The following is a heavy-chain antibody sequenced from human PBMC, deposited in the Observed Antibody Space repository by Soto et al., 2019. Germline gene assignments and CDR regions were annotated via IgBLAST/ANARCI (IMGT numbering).Heavy chain of an antibody. V-gene: IGHV1-69*02. D-gene: IGHD3-22*01. CDR3: VRSYYDSNGFSLYQFDY. J-gene: IGHJ4*02. Sequence: SVKVSCKASGGTFSSYTISWVRQAPGQGLEWMGRIIPSVGSANYAQKFLGRVTMTMDSSTSTVFMELSSLRSADTAVYYCVRSYYDSNGFSLYQFDYWGQGTRVTVSS. CDR1: GGTFSSYT. CDR2: IIPSVGSA.